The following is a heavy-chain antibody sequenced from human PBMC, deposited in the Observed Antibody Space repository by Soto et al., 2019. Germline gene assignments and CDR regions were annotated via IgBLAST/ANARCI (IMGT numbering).Heavy chain of an antibody. CDR3: LTRVSGNYDY. Sequence: EVQLAESGGGMVQPGGSLRLSCVASGFTFSSYDMHWVRQAPGKGLEYVSSISSNGGTTYYGNSVKGRFTISRDNSKNTLYLPIGCLGTEDMPVLYCLTRVSGNYDYWGQGTLVTVSS. CDR2: ISSNGGTT. V-gene: IGHV3-64*01. D-gene: IGHD1-7*01. J-gene: IGHJ4*02. CDR1: GFTFSSYD.